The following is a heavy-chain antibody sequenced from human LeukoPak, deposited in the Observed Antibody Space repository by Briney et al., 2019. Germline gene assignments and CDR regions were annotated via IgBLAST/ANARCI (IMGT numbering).Heavy chain of an antibody. V-gene: IGHV3-7*04. Sequence: IKEDGSEEDYVDSVKGRXTISRDNAKNSLYLQMNSLRAEDTAVYYCARAGRSSXXHXFDYWGQGXXXXVSS. J-gene: IGHJ4*02. D-gene: IGHD3-10*01. CDR3: ARAGRSSXXHXFDY. CDR2: IKEDGSEE.